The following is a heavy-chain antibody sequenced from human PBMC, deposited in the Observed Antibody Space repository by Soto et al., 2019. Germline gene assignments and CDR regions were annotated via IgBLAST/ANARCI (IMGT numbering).Heavy chain of an antibody. CDR3: ARGYCSSTSCYSQLPYYYYMDV. D-gene: IGHD2-2*01. V-gene: IGHV4-31*03. CDR1: GGPISSGGYY. Sequence: PSETLSLTCTVSGGPISSGGYYWSWIRQHPGKGLEWIGYIYYSGSTYYNPSLKSRVTISVDTSKNQFSLKLSSVTAADTAVYYCARGYCSSTSCYSQLPYYYYMDVWGKGTTVTVSS. J-gene: IGHJ6*03. CDR2: IYYSGST.